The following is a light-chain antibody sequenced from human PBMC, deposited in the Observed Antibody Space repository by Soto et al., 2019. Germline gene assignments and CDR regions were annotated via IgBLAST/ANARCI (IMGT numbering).Light chain of an antibody. V-gene: IGLV2-14*01. Sequence: QSALTQPASVSGSPGQSITISCTGTSSDVGGYNYVSWYQQHPGKAPKLMIYEVSNRPSGVSNCFSGSKSGNTASLTISGLQAEDEADYYCSSYTSSSLVVFGGGTKLTVL. J-gene: IGLJ2*01. CDR2: EVS. CDR1: SSDVGGYNY. CDR3: SSYTSSSLVV.